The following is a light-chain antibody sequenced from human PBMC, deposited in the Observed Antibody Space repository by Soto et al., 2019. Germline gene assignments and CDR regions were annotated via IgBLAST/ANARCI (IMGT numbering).Light chain of an antibody. J-gene: IGKJ1*01. CDR2: GAS. V-gene: IGKV3-20*01. Sequence: EIVLTQSPGTLSLSPGDRATLSCRASQSVSSNFLAWYQQKPGQAHRLLIYGASIRATGIPNRFSGSGSGTDFTLTIRRLQHEDFAMYFCHQYGSSPRTFGQGTKVEIK. CDR3: HQYGSSPRT. CDR1: QSVSSNF.